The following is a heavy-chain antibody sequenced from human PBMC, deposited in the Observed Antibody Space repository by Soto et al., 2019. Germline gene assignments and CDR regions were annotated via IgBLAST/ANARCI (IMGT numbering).Heavy chain of an antibody. CDR1: GDSFNSNYY. D-gene: IGHD1-20*01. Sequence: QVQLRQWGAGLLKPSETLSLTCAVYGDSFNSNYYWTWIRQPPGKGLEWIGEIYHNGWTNYSPSLKSRVTISEDTSKSQFSLNLNSVTAADTAVYYCARGSWSIRFHHWGQGSLVTVSS. J-gene: IGHJ4*02. CDR2: IYHNGWT. V-gene: IGHV4-34*01. CDR3: ARGSWSIRFHH.